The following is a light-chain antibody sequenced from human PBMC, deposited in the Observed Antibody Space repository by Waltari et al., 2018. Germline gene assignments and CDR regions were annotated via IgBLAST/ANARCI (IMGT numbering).Light chain of an antibody. Sequence: DIVVTQSPLPLPVTPGEPASISCTSSQSLLHRNGHNDLDWYLQKPGQSQQLLVYLCSNRFSIVPGRFSVGVSGTDFTRRISRVVTEEVGFYYCMQSLQTLWTVGPGTEVVIE. CDR1: QSLLHRNGHND. CDR2: LCS. J-gene: IGKJ1*01. V-gene: IGKV2-28*01. CDR3: MQSLQTLWT.